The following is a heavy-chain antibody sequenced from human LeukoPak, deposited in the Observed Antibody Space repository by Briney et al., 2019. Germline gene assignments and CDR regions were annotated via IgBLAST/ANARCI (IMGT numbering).Heavy chain of an antibody. CDR2: IYTSGST. CDR3: ARARPDFWSGYEAFDI. Sequence: SETLSLTCTVSGDSISNYYWSWIRQPAGKGLEWIGRIYTSGSTNYNPSLKSRVTMSVDTSKNQFSLKLSSVTAADTAVYYCARARPDFWSGYEAFDIWGQGTMVTVSS. V-gene: IGHV4-4*07. D-gene: IGHD3-3*01. CDR1: GDSISNYY. J-gene: IGHJ3*02.